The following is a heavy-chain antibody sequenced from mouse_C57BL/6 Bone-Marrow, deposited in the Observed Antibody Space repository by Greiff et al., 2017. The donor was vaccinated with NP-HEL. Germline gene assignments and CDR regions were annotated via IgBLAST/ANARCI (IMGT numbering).Heavy chain of an antibody. Sequence: VQLQESGAELARPGASVKMSCKASGYTFTRYTMHWVKQRPGQGLEWIGYINPSSGYTKYNQKFKDKATLTADKSSSTAYMQLSSLTSEDSAVYYCGGFDYWGQGTTLTVSS. CDR3: GGFDY. CDR1: GYTFTRYT. CDR2: INPSSGYT. J-gene: IGHJ2*01. V-gene: IGHV1-4*01.